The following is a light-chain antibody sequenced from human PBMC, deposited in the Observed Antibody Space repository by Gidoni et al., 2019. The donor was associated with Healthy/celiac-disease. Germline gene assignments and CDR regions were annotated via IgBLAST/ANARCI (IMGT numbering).Light chain of an antibody. J-gene: IGKJ3*01. CDR2: GAS. Sequence: IVLTQSPRTLSLSPGERATLSCRASQSVSSSYLAWYQQKPGQAPRLLIYGASSRATGIPDRFSGSGSGTDFTLTISRLEPEDFAVYYCQQYGSSPFITFXHXTKVDIK. V-gene: IGKV3-20*01. CDR3: QQYGSSPFIT. CDR1: QSVSSSY.